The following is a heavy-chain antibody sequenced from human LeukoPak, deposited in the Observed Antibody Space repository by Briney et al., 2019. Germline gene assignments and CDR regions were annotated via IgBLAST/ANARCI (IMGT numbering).Heavy chain of an antibody. CDR1: GFTFSSYW. D-gene: IGHD1-26*01. V-gene: IGHV3-7*01. CDR3: ARGVGATNEGVYYFDY. Sequence: GGSLRLSCAASGFTFSSYWMSWVRQAPGKGLEWVANIKQDGSEKYYVDSVKGRFTISRDNAKNSLYLQMNSLRAEDTAVYYCARGVGATNEGVYYFDYWGQGTLVTVSS. J-gene: IGHJ4*02. CDR2: IKQDGSEK.